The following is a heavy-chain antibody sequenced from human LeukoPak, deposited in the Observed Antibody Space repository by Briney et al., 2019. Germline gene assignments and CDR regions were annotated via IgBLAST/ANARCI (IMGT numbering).Heavy chain of an antibody. CDR3: ARVYYYDSSGYINPLFDY. V-gene: IGHV4-59*12. D-gene: IGHD3-22*01. Sequence: PSETLSLTCTVSGGSISSYYWSWIRQPPGKGLEWIGYIYYSGSTNYNPSLKSRVTISVDTSKNQFSLKLSSVTAADTAVYYCARVYYYDSSGYINPLFDYWGQGTLVTVSS. CDR2: IYYSGST. CDR1: GGSISSYY. J-gene: IGHJ4*02.